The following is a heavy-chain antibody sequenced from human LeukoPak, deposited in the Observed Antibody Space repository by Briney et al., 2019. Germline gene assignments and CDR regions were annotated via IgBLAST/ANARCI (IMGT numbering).Heavy chain of an antibody. J-gene: IGHJ4*02. Sequence: SVKLSCKASGGTLSSCVISWVRQPPAQGLEWMGRILPIFGTANYAQKSQGRLTNTTDESTSPTYMELSSLRSEDPAVYYCAREPIAYCGGDCLYYFDYWGQGTLVTVSS. CDR1: GGTLSSCV. V-gene: IGHV1-69*05. CDR2: ILPIFGTA. CDR3: AREPIAYCGGDCLYYFDY. D-gene: IGHD2-21*02.